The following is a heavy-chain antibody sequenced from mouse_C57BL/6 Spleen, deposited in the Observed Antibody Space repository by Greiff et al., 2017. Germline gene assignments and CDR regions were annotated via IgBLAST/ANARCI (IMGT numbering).Heavy chain of an antibody. CDR2: IRNKANGYTT. D-gene: IGHD1-1*01. J-gene: IGHJ4*01. CDR1: GFTFTDYY. CDR3: ARYEGGRSAYYAMDY. V-gene: IGHV7-3*01. Sequence: EVQLVESGGGLVQPGGSLSLSCAASGFTFTDYYMSWVRQPPGKALEWLGFIRNKANGYTTEYSASVKGRFTIYRDTYQSILYRKRKALRAEDSATYYCARYEGGRSAYYAMDYWGQGTTVTVSS.